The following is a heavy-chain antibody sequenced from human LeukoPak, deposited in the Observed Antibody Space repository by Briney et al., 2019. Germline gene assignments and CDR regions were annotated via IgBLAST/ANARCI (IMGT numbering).Heavy chain of an antibody. CDR3: AKVVIYCSSTSCYFDY. D-gene: IGHD2-2*01. CDR1: GFTFSSYA. V-gene: IGHV3-30*02. CDR2: IRYDGSNK. Sequence: GGSLRLSCAASGFTFSSYAMHWVRQAPGKGLEWVAFIRYDGSNKYYADSVKGRFTISRDNSKNTLYLQMNSLRAEDTAVYYCAKVVIYCSSTSCYFDYWGQGTLVTVSS. J-gene: IGHJ4*02.